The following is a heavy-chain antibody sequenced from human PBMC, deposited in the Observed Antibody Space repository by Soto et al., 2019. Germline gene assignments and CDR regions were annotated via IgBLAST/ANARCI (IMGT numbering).Heavy chain of an antibody. CDR2: ISSSSGYT. V-gene: IGHV3-11*05. D-gene: IGHD2-8*02. CDR3: ARGYCTATICDPWFDP. Sequence: GGSLRLSCTVSGFIFSDYYMSWIRQAPGKGLEWVSKISSSSGYTNYADSVKGRFTISRDNAKNSVYLQWSSLKASDTAMYYCARGYCTATICDPWFDPWGQGTLVTVSS. J-gene: IGHJ5*02. CDR1: GFIFSDYY.